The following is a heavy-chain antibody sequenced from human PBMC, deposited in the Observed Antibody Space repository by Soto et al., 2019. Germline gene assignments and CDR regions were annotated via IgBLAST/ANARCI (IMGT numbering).Heavy chain of an antibody. Sequence: EVHLLESGGGLVQPGGSLRLSCAASGFTFSTYAMSWVRQAPGKGLDWVSGISGSGSSTYYADSVKGRFTVSRDNAKNTLDLQMNNLRVEDTAVYYCAKSGGDCSGGTCYSGQGDHWGQGTLVTVSS. CDR2: ISGSGSST. J-gene: IGHJ4*02. V-gene: IGHV3-23*01. CDR1: GFTFSTYA. CDR3: AKSGGDCSGGTCYSGQGDH. D-gene: IGHD2-15*01.